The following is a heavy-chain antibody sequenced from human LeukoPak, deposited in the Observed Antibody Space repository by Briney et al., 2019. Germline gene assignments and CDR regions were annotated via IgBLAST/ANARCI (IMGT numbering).Heavy chain of an antibody. D-gene: IGHD2-15*01. V-gene: IGHV3-23*01. CDR2: ISGSGGST. J-gene: IGHJ5*02. Sequence: GGSLRLSCAASGFTFSGYAMSWVRQAPGKGLEWVSAISGSGGSTYYADSVKGRFTISRDNSKNTLYLQMNSLRAEDTAVYYCAKDRRRVVVVVAATADDHWGQGTLVTVPS. CDR1: GFTFSGYA. CDR3: AKDRRRVVVVVAATADDH.